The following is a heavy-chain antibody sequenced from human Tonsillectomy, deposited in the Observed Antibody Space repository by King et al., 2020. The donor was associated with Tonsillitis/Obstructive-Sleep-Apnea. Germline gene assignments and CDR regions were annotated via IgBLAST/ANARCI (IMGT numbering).Heavy chain of an antibody. D-gene: IGHD3-22*01. CDR1: GGSFSGYY. CDR3: AREYFYHSSGYYDY. J-gene: IGHJ4*02. V-gene: IGHV4-34*01. CDR2: INHSGST. Sequence: QLQQWGAGLLKPSETLSLTCAVYGGSFSGYYWSWLLQPPGKGPEWIGEINHSGSTNYNASLKSRVTISLDTSKNQFSLNLSSVTAADTAVYYCAREYFYHSSGYYDYWGQGTLVTVSS.